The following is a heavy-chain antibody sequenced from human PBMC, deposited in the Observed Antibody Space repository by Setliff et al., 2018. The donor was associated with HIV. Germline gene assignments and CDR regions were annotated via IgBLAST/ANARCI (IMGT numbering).Heavy chain of an antibody. D-gene: IGHD3-10*01. J-gene: IGHJ5*02. V-gene: IGHV1-8*02. Sequence: ASVKVSCKASGYTFTSYGISWVRQATGQGLEWMGWMNPNSGNTGYAQKFQGRVTMTRNTSIRTAYMELSSLRSVDTDVYYCARGHLYYNRWDAVLGNWCDPWGQGTLVTVA. CDR3: ARGHLYYNRWDAVLGNWCDP. CDR1: GYTFTSYG. CDR2: MNPNSGNT.